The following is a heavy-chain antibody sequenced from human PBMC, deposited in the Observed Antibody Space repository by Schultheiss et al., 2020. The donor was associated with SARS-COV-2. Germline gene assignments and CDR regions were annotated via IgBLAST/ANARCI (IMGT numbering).Heavy chain of an antibody. CDR3: AKDRGSGWPFDY. J-gene: IGHJ4*02. CDR1: GFSFSSSE. V-gene: IGHV3-48*03. Sequence: GGSLRLSCAASGFSFSSSEMNWVRQAPGRGLEWVSYIDSSSSTIYYADSVMGRFTISRDNAKNSLYLQMHSLRAEDTAVYYCAKDRGSGWPFDYWGQGTLVTVSS. CDR2: IDSSSSTI. D-gene: IGHD6-19*01.